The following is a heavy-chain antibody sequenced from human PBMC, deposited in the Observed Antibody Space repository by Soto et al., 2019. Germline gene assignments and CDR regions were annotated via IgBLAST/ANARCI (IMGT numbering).Heavy chain of an antibody. CDR3: ASSPAYGSSWYGIPPDLSHGMDV. D-gene: IGHD6-13*01. V-gene: IGHV1-46*01. CDR1: GYTFTSYY. Sequence: ASVKVSCKASGYTFTSYYNQWVRQAPGQGLEWMGIINPRGGITTYAQKFQGRLTMTGDTSTSTVYMELSSLTSEDTAMYHCASSPAYGSSWYGIPPDLSHGMDVWGQGTTVTVSS. J-gene: IGHJ6*02. CDR2: INPRGGIT.